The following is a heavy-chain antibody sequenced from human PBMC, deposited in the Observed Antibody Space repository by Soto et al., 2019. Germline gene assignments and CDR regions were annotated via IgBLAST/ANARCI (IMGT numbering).Heavy chain of an antibody. V-gene: IGHV4-30-2*01. CDR3: ARAGSGYSTGWYYVEY. CDR1: GGSISSGGYS. D-gene: IGHD6-13*01. Sequence: QLQLQESGSGLVEPSQTLSLTCAVSGGSISSGGYSWSWIRQPPGKGLEWIGYIYHSGNTHYSQALKSRVIISLDRSKNQFSLMLTSVTAADPAVYYCARAGSGYSTGWYYVEYWGQGILVTVSS. CDR2: IYHSGNT. J-gene: IGHJ4*02.